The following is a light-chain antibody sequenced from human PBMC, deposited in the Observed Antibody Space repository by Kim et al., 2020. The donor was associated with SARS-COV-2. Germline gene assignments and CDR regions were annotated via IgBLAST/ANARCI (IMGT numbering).Light chain of an antibody. CDR3: AAWDDSLNAYV. J-gene: IGLJ1*01. CDR2: TNN. V-gene: IGLV1-44*01. Sequence: GQGVPTSCSGSSSNIGSNTVNWYQQLPGTAPKLLIHTNNDRPSGVPDRFSGSKSGTSASLAISGLQSEDEADYSCAAWDDSLNAYVFGTGTKVTVL. CDR1: SSNIGSNT.